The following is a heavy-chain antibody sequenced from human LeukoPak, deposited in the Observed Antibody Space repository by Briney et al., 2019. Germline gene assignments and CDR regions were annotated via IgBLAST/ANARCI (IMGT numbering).Heavy chain of an antibody. Sequence: GGSLRLSCAASGFTFSNAWMSWVRQAPGKGLEWVGRIKSKTDGGTTDYAAPEKGRFTISRDDSKNTLYLQMNSLKTEDTAVYYCTSTPPPYYDILTGYLGVTGYYGMDVWGQGTTVTVS. CDR2: IKSKTDGGTT. CDR3: TSTPPPYYDILTGYLGVTGYYGMDV. CDR1: GFTFSNAW. J-gene: IGHJ6*02. D-gene: IGHD3-9*01. V-gene: IGHV3-15*01.